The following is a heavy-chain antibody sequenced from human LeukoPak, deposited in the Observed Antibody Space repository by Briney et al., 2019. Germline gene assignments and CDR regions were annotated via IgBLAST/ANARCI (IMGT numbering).Heavy chain of an antibody. CDR1: GYTFSDLS. Sequence: ASVKVSCKVSGYTFSDLSVHWVRQAPGKGLEWMGGYDPAEGKNIDAQKFQGRVTLTVDTSTETVYMELSSLTSDDTAVYYCATRALRFLEWSEFDYRGQGTLVTVSS. V-gene: IGHV1-24*01. D-gene: IGHD3-3*01. J-gene: IGHJ4*02. CDR2: YDPAEGKN. CDR3: ATRALRFLEWSEFDY.